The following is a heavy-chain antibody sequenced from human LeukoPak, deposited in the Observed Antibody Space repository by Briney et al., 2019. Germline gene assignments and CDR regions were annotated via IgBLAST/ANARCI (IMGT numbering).Heavy chain of an antibody. CDR2: TNQDGNEK. CDR1: GFTFSSYW. D-gene: IGHD6-13*01. CDR3: VRGPSRGSWPFDY. J-gene: IGHJ4*02. V-gene: IGHV3-7*01. Sequence: AGGSLRLSCAASGFTFSSYWMSWVRQAPGKGLEWVANTNQDGNEKYYVDSVKGRFTISRDNAKNSLYLQMNSLRAEDTAMYYCVRGPSRGSWPFDYWGQGTLVTVSS.